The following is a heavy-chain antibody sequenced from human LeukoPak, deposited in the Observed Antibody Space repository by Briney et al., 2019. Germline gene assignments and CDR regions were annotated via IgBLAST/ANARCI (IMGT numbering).Heavy chain of an antibody. V-gene: IGHV3-30*03. CDR3: TRDLMDYDVSTGLHHYYMDV. D-gene: IGHD3-9*01. Sequence: GRPLRLSCTASGFNLSSYGVHWVRQAPGKGLEWVAVISYDGSNKYYADSVKGRFTISRDNSKNTLYLQMNSLRAEDTAVYYCTRDLMDYDVSTGLHHYYMDVWGQGTTVTVSS. J-gene: IGHJ6*02. CDR2: ISYDGSNK. CDR1: GFNLSSYG.